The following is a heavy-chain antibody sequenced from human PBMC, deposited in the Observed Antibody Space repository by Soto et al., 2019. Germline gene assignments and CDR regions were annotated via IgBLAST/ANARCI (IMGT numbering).Heavy chain of an antibody. D-gene: IGHD3-10*01. CDR3: ARTLWFGERRMDV. CDR2: INHSGST. CDR1: GGSFSGYY. Sequence: ETLSLTCAVYGGSFSGYYWSWIRQPPGKGLEWIGEINHSGSTNYNPSLKSRVTISVDTSKNQFSLKLSSVTAADTAVYYCARTLWFGERRMDVWGQGTTVTVSS. V-gene: IGHV4-34*01. J-gene: IGHJ6*02.